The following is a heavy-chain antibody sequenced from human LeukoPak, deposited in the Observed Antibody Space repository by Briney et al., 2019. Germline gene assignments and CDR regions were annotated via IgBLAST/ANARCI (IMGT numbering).Heavy chain of an antibody. CDR2: INHSGST. CDR3: ARRGRRRNQSEYYYYMDV. J-gene: IGHJ6*03. CDR1: GGSFSGYY. D-gene: IGHD1-14*01. V-gene: IGHV4-34*01. Sequence: PSETLSLTCAVYGGSFSGYYWSWIRQPPGKGLEWIGEINHSGSTNYNPSLKSRVTISVDTSKNQFSLKLSSVTAADTAVYYCARRGRRRNQSEYYYYMDVWGKGTTVTVSS.